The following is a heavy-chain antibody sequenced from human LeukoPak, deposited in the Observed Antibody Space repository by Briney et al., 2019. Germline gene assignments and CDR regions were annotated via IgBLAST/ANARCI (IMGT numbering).Heavy chain of an antibody. CDR1: GYTFTGYY. J-gene: IGHJ3*02. CDR3: ARGELLLGAFVI. D-gene: IGHD1-26*01. V-gene: IGHV1-46*01. Sequence: GASVKVSCKASGYTFTGYYMHWVRQAPGQGLEWMGIINPSGGSTSYAQKFQGRVTMTSDMSTSTVYMALSSLRSEDTAVYYCARGELLLGAFVIWGQGTMVTVSS. CDR2: INPSGGST.